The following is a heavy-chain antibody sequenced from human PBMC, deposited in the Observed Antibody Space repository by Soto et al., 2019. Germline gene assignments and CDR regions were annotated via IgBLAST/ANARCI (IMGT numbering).Heavy chain of an antibody. V-gene: IGHV4-39*01. D-gene: IGHD1-20*01. Sequence: QLQLQGSGPGLVKPSETLSLTCTVSGGSISSSRNYWGWIRQSPGKGLEWIGSIYSSGRTYYNPSLKSRVTISVDTPNNQFSLKLTSVTAADTAVYYCAENSWSAGWFDPWGRGTLVTVSS. CDR3: AENSWSAGWFDP. CDR2: IYSSGRT. J-gene: IGHJ5*02. CDR1: GGSISSSRNY.